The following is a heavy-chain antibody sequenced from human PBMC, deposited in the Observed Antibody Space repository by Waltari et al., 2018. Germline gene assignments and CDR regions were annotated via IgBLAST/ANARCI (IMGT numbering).Heavy chain of an antibody. D-gene: IGHD3-10*01. Sequence: FSGYGMGWVRQTPGKGLEWVANINYDGRQKYYVDSVKGRFAISRDNARNSVYLQMNSLRVEDTAVYYCAKSRGFEYWGQGALITVSS. CDR1: FSGYG. J-gene: IGHJ4*02. CDR2: INYDGRQK. V-gene: IGHV3-7*01. CDR3: AKSRGFEY.